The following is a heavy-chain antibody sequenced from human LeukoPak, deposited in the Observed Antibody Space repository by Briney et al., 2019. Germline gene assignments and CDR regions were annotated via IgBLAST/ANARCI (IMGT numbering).Heavy chain of an antibody. D-gene: IGHD2-2*01. CDR1: GFTFSSYD. V-gene: IGHV3-13*01. CDR2: IGTVGDT. J-gene: IGHJ4*02. CDR3: ARGVPDGEIDY. Sequence: GGSLRLSCAASGFTFSSYDMHWVRQATGKGLEWVSAIGTVGDTYYPGSVKGRFTISRENAENSLYLQMNSLRAGDTAVYYCARGVPDGEIDYWGQGTLVTVSS.